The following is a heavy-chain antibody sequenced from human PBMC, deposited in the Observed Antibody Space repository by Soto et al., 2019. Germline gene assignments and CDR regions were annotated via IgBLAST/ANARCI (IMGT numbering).Heavy chain of an antibody. CDR3: ARDLPPIDY. V-gene: IGHV1-69*05. Sequence: SVTVSCQASGGTFINSAISWVRQAPGQGLEWMGGIMPIFRTPDYAQKFQGRVTITRDTSASTAYMELSSLRSEDTAVYYCARDLPPIDYRGQGTLVTVSS. CDR1: GGTFINSA. CDR2: IMPIFRTP. J-gene: IGHJ4*02.